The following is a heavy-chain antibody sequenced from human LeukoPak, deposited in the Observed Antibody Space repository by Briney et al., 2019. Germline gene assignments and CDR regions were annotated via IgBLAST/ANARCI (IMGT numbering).Heavy chain of an antibody. J-gene: IGHJ6*03. CDR1: GGSISSYY. CDR2: IYTSGST. Sequence: PSETLSLTCTVSGGSISSYYWSWIRQPAGKGLEWIGRIYTSGSTNYNPSLKSRVTMSVDTSKNQFSLKLSSVTAADTAVYYCARSLGVGSLYSYYYMDVWGKGTTVTVSS. CDR3: ARSLGVGSLYSYYYMDV. D-gene: IGHD3-16*01. V-gene: IGHV4-4*07.